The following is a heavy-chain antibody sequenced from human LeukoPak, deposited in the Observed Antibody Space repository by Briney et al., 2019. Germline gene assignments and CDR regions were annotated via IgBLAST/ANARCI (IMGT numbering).Heavy chain of an antibody. J-gene: IGHJ4*02. Sequence: SETLSLTCTVSGGSISSNYWSWIRQPAGRGLEWIGRIYTSGSTSYNPSLESRVTMSVDPSKNQFSLNLRSVTAADTAVYYCARWTSSSWYRFDYWGQGTLVTVSS. CDR2: IYTSGST. CDR3: ARWTSSSWYRFDY. V-gene: IGHV4-4*07. CDR1: GGSISSNY. D-gene: IGHD6-13*01.